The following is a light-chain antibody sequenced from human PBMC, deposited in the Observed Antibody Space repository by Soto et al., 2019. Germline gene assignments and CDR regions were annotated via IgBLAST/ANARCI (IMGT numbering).Light chain of an antibody. CDR3: SSYTSDNRDYV. CDR2: EVS. Sequence: QSALTQPASVSGSPGQSITISCTGSSSDVGAYTSVSWYQQHPGKAPKLMIYEVSNRPSGVSRRFSGSKSGNTASLTISGLQAEDEAHYYCSSYTSDNRDYVFGTGTKVNVL. CDR1: SSDVGAYTS. J-gene: IGLJ1*01. V-gene: IGLV2-14*01.